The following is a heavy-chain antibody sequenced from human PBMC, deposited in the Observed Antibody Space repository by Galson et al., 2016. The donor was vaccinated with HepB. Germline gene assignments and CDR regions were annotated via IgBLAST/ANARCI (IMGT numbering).Heavy chain of an antibody. Sequence: SLRLSCAASGFTFSSYAMNWVRQAPGKGLEWVSYITGSGAYTSYADSVKGRFTISRDNSKNTLFLQINSLRAEDTAMFYCAKDLSYNEHAFDIWGQGTMGSVSS. CDR1: GFTFSSYA. CDR3: AKDLSYNEHAFDI. V-gene: IGHV3-23*01. CDR2: ITGSGAYT. J-gene: IGHJ3*02. D-gene: IGHD5-24*01.